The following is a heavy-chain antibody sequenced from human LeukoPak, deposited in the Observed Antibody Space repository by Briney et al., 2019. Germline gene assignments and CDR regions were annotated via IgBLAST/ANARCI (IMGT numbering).Heavy chain of an antibody. V-gene: IGHV3-21*01. Sequence: GGSLRLSCAASGFTFSSYSMNWVRQAQGKGLEWVSSISSSSSYIYYADSVKGRFTISRDNAKNSLYLQMNSLRAEDTAVYYCARARARGYDSSLYYFDYWGQGTLVTVSS. CDR3: ARARARGYDSSLYYFDY. CDR2: ISSSSSYI. J-gene: IGHJ4*02. D-gene: IGHD3-22*01. CDR1: GFTFSSYS.